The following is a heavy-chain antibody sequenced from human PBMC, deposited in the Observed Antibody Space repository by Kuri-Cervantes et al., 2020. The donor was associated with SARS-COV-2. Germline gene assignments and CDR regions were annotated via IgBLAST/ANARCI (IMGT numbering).Heavy chain of an antibody. J-gene: IGHJ5*02. CDR1: GFTFSSYS. CDR3: AKSDWFDP. V-gene: IGHV3-21*01. CDR2: ISSSSSYI. Sequence: LSLTCAASGFTFSSYSMNWVRQAPGKGLEWVSSISSSSSYIYYADSVKGRFTISRDNAKNSLYLQMNSLRAEDTAVYYCAKSDWFDPWGQGTLVTVSS.